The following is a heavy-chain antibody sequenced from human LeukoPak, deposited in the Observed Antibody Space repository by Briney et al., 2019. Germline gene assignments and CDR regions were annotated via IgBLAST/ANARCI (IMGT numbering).Heavy chain of an antibody. CDR1: GFTVSSNY. Sequence: GGSLRLSCAASGFTVSSNYMSWVRQAPGKGLEWVSVIYSGGSTCYADSVKGRFTISRHNSKNTLYLQMNSLRAEDTAVYYCARGGIAAAGMLDYYYGMDVWGQGTTVTVSS. CDR3: ARGGIAAAGMLDYYYGMDV. D-gene: IGHD6-13*01. CDR2: IYSGGST. V-gene: IGHV3-53*04. J-gene: IGHJ6*02.